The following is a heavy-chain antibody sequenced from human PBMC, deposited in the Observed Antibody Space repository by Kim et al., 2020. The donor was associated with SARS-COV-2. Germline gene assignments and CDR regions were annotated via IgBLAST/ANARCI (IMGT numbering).Heavy chain of an antibody. CDR3: ARDLGICGGDCYDDAFDI. V-gene: IGHV3-30*07. J-gene: IGHJ3*02. Sequence: KGRFTISRDNSKNTLYLQMNSLRAEDTAVYYCARDLGICGGDCYDDAFDIWGQGTMVTVSS. D-gene: IGHD2-21*01.